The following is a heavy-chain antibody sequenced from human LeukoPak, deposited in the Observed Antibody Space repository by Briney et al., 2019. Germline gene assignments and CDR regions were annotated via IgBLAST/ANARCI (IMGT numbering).Heavy chain of an antibody. V-gene: IGHV4-39*01. CDR3: ASRGDYYYGLDV. CDR2: IYYSGST. D-gene: IGHD3-10*01. J-gene: IGHJ6*02. Sequence: PSETLSLTCTVSGGSISSSSYYWGWIRQPPGKGLEWIGSIYYSGSTYYNPSLKSRVTISVDTSKNQFSLKLSSVTAADTAVYYCASRGDYYYGLDVWGQGTTVTVSS. CDR1: GGSISSSSYY.